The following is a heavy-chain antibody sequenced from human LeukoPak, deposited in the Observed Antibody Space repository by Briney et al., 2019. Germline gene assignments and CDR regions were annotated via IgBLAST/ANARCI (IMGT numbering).Heavy chain of an antibody. J-gene: IGHJ4*02. D-gene: IGHD6-19*01. CDR3: ARDQRVIREEAMAGTAYY. V-gene: IGHV1-2*06. CDR2: INPNSGGT. CDR1: GYTFTGYY. Sequence: ASVKVSCKASGYTFTGYYMHWVRQAPGQGLEWMGRINPNSGGTNYAQKFQGRVTMTRDTSISTAYMERSRLRSDDTAVYYCARDQRVIREEAMAGTAYYWGQGTLVTVSS.